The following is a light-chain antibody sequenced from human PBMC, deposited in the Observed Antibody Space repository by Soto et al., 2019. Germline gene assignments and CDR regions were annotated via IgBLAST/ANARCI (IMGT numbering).Light chain of an antibody. CDR1: SGSVSTSYS. CDR2: NTN. CDR3: VLHMGGGIWV. V-gene: IGLV8-61*01. J-gene: IGLJ2*01. Sequence: QAVVTQEPSFSVSPGGTVTLTCGLSSGSVSTSYSPSWYQQTPGQAPRTLIYNTNTRSSGVPDRFSGSILGNKAALTSTGAQADDESDYYCVLHMGGGIWVFGGGTQLTVL.